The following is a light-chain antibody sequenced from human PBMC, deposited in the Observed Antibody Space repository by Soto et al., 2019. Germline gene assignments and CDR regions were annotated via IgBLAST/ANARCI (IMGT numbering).Light chain of an antibody. Sequence: QSVLTQPPSASGTPGQRVTISCSGSSSNIGSKTVNWYQQLPGTAPKVLIYSNNQRPSGVPDRFSGYKSGTSASLAISGLQSEDEADYYCAAWDDSLNGWVFCWGTKLTVL. V-gene: IGLV1-44*01. CDR2: SNN. CDR1: SSNIGSKT. J-gene: IGLJ3*02. CDR3: AAWDDSLNGWV.